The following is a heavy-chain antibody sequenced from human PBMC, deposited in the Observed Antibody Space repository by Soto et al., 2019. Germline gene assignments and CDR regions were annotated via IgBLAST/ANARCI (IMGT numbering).Heavy chain of an antibody. Sequence: EVQLVESGGGLVQPGGSLRLSCAASGFTFSNYWMHWVRQAPGKGLGWVSRIESDVRSTSYANSVKGRFTISRDNAKNTLYLQMNSLRAEDTAVYYCARDSSGYYPVFADAFDIWGQGTMVTVSS. CDR1: GFTFSNYW. V-gene: IGHV3-74*01. CDR3: ARDSSGYYPVFADAFDI. D-gene: IGHD3-22*01. J-gene: IGHJ3*02. CDR2: IESDVRST.